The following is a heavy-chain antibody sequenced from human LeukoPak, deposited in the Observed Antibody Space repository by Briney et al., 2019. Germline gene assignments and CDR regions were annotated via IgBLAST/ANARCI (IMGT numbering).Heavy chain of an antibody. CDR3: ARFVIAAAGGGWFDP. Sequence: ASVKVSCKASGYTFTSYGISWVRQATGQGLEWMGWISAYNGNTNYAQKLQGRVTMTTDTSTSTAYMELRSLRSDDTAVYYCARFVIAAAGGGWFDPWGQGILVTVSS. J-gene: IGHJ5*02. CDR1: GYTFTSYG. V-gene: IGHV1-18*01. D-gene: IGHD6-13*01. CDR2: ISAYNGNT.